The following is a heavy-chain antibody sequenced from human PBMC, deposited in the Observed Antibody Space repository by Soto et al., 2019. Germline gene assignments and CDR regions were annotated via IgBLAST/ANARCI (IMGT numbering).Heavy chain of an antibody. CDR3: ARVVPVSGSYFSRYGYFDL. CDR2: INHSGST. Sequence: QVQLQQWGAGLLKPSETLSLTCAVYGGSFSGYYWSWIRQPPGKGLEWIGEINHSGSTNYNPSLKSRMTIAVGTSKNQCSRKRGSVTAADTAVYYCARVVPVSGSYFSRYGYFDLWGRGSLVAVSS. J-gene: IGHJ2*01. D-gene: IGHD1-26*01. CDR1: GGSFSGYY. V-gene: IGHV4-34*01.